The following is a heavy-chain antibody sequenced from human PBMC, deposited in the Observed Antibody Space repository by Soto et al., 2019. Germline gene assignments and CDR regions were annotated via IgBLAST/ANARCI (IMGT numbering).Heavy chain of an antibody. D-gene: IGHD2-15*01. CDR1: GGPLTTYF. CDR3: ARERLFCPGGNCHCYFDY. V-gene: IGHV4-59*01. CDR2: VSYFGTT. Sequence: SETLSLTCNVSGGPLTTYFWSWIRQPPGKGLEWIGYVSYFGTTNYNPSLQSRLTISLDTSKTHFSLNLSSVTAADTAVYYCARERLFCPGGNCHCYFDYWGQGTLVTVSS. J-gene: IGHJ4*03.